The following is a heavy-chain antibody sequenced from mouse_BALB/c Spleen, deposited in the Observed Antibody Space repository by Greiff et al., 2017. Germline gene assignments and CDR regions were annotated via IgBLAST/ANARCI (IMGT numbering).Heavy chain of an antibody. V-gene: IGHV5-6-5*01. CDR3: ASYDYDYAMDY. CDR1: GFTFSSYA. J-gene: IGHJ4*01. Sequence: EVKLVESGGGLVKPGGSLKLSCAASGFTFSSYAMSWVRQTPEKRLEWVASISSGGSTYYPDSVKGRFTISRDNARNILYLQMSSLRSEDTAMYYCASYDYDYAMDYWGQGTSVTVSS. CDR2: ISSGGST. D-gene: IGHD2-4*01.